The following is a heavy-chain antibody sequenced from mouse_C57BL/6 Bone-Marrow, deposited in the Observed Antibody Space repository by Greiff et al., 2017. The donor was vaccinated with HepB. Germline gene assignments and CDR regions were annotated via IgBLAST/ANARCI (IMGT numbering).Heavy chain of an antibody. Sequence: QVHVKQPGAELVKPGASVKMSCKASGYTFTSYWITWVKQRPGQGLEWIGDIYPGSGSTNYNEKFKSKATLTVDTSSSTAYMQLSSLTSEDSAVYYCAREVDYGGGYFDYWGQGTTLTVSS. V-gene: IGHV1-55*01. CDR2: IYPGSGST. CDR3: AREVDYGGGYFDY. D-gene: IGHD1-2*01. J-gene: IGHJ2*01. CDR1: GYTFTSYW.